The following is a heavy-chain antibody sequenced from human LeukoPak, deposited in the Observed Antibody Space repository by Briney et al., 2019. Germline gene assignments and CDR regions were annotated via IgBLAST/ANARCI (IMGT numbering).Heavy chain of an antibody. CDR1: GDSISDYY. CDR2: IYHSGTT. J-gene: IGHJ5*02. Sequence: PSETLSLTCTVSGDSISDYYWSWIRQSPGKGLEWIGYIYHSGTTNYNPPLKSRATISVDTSKNQFSLKLSSVTAADTAVYYCAREGKSWFGESSNWFDPWGQGTLVTVSS. V-gene: IGHV4-59*12. CDR3: AREGKSWFGESSNWFDP. D-gene: IGHD3-10*01.